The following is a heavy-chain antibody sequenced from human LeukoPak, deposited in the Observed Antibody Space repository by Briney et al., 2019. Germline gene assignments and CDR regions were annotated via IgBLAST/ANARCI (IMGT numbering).Heavy chain of an antibody. CDR1: GFTFSDYY. V-gene: IGHV3-11*01. J-gene: IGHJ4*02. CDR2: ISSSGSTI. D-gene: IGHD2-2*01. Sequence: PGGSLRLSCAASGFTFSDYYMSWIRQAPGKGLEWVSYISSSGSTIYYADSVKGRFTISRDNSKNTLYLQMNSLRAEDTAVYYCAKVGPARGRVVPAAYDYWGQGTLVTVSS. CDR3: AKVGPARGRVVPAAYDY.